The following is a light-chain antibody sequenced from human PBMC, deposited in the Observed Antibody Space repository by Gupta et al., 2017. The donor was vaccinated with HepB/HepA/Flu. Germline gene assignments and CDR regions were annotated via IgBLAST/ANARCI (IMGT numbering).Light chain of an antibody. V-gene: IGKV1-39*01. CDR3: QQTDNYPGNT. Sequence: DIQMTQSPSSLSASVGDRVTVTCRASQSISTYLNWYQQKPGKAPNLLIFAASRLHYGVPSRFSGSGYGTDFTLTISSRQPEDFATYYCQQTDNYPGNTFGQGTRMEIK. J-gene: IGKJ5*01. CDR2: AAS. CDR1: QSISTY.